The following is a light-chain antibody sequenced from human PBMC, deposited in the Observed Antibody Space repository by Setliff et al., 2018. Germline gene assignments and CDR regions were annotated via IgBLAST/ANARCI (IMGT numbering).Light chain of an antibody. CDR3: SSYVGSSTPHV. CDR1: NSDVGSYNH. CDR2: EVT. V-gene: IGLV2-23*02. J-gene: IGLJ1*01. Sequence: QSVLTQPASVSGFLGQSITISCTGTNSDVGSYNHFSWYQRHPGKAPKLMIYEVTMRPSGISNRFSGSKSGNAASLTISGLQAEDEAEYYCSSYVGSSTPHVFGTGTKVTVL.